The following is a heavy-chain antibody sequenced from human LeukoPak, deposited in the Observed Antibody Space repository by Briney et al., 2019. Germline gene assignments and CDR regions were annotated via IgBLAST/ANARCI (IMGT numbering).Heavy chain of an antibody. CDR1: GFTFSNYA. V-gene: IGHV3-30*09. D-gene: IGHD2-2*01. CDR2: ISTDGNYK. J-gene: IGHJ6*02. CDR3: ARVYQLLGYYYGMDV. Sequence: GGSLRLSCAASGFTFSNYAIYWVRQAPGKGLEWVSVISTDGNYKYYADSVEGRFAVSRDNSKNTLYLQMNSLRAEDTAVYYCARVYQLLGYYYGMDVWGQGTTVTVSS.